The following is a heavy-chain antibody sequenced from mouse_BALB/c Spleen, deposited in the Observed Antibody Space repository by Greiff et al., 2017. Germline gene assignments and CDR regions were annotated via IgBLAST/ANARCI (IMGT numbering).Heavy chain of an antibody. V-gene: IGHV2-6-6*01. Sequence: VKLVESGPGLVAPSQRLSITCTVSGFSLTNSGVHWVRQSPGKGLEWLGVIWGDGSTNYNSAFKSRLSISKDNSKSQVFLKMNSLQTDDTARYYCAIHYYAMDYWGQGTSVTVSS. CDR1: GFSLTNSG. J-gene: IGHJ4*01. CDR2: IWGDGST. CDR3: AIHYYAMDY.